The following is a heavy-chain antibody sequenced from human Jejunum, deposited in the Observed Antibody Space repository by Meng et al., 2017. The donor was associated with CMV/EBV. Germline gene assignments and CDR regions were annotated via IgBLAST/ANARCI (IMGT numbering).Heavy chain of an antibody. V-gene: IGHV3-23*01. D-gene: IGHD2-2*01. CDR1: STYA. Sequence: STYAMSWVRQATGKGLEWVSVIPGSGGSTYYADSVKGRFTISRDNSKNTLYLQMNSLRAEDTAVYYCAKEGFKCSSASCYDAFDIWGQGTMVTVSS. CDR3: AKEGFKCSSASCYDAFDI. J-gene: IGHJ3*02. CDR2: IPGSGGST.